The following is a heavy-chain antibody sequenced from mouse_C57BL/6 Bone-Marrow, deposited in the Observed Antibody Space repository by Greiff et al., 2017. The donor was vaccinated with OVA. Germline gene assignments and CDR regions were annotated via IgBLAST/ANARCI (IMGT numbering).Heavy chain of an antibody. Sequence: VQLQQSGAELMKPGASVKLSCKATGYTFTGYWIEWVKQRPGHGLEWIGEILPGSGNTNYNEKFKGKATFTADTSSITAYMQLSSLTSEDSAIYYCARTPDGYYWYFDVWGTGTTVTVSS. D-gene: IGHD2-3*01. CDR2: ILPGSGNT. CDR1: GYTFTGYW. J-gene: IGHJ1*03. CDR3: ARTPDGYYWYFDV. V-gene: IGHV1-9*01.